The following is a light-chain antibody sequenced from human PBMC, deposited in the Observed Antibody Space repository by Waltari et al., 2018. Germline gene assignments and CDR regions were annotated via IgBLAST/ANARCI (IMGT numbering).Light chain of an antibody. CDR3: STWDDNLKGV. Sequence: QSVLTQPPSASGTPGQRIIIPCSGSSSNIGSHSVTWYQQLPGTAPKLLIYINNQRPSGVPDRFSGSVSATSASLAISGLQFEDEADYYCSTWDDNLKGVFGGGTKLTVL. CDR2: INN. CDR1: SSNIGSHS. V-gene: IGLV1-44*01. J-gene: IGLJ2*01.